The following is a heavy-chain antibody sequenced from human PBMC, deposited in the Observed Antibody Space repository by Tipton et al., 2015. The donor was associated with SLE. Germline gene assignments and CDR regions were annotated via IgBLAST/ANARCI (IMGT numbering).Heavy chain of an antibody. CDR1: GYSFTSYY. J-gene: IGHJ3*02. CDR3: ARVVVGPATAFDI. CDR2: IHPGDSDT. Sequence: QLVQSGAEVTKPGESLKISCKGFGYSFTSYYIAWVRQMPGKGLEWVGIIHPGDSDTRYSPSFQGQVTISADKSISTAYLQWSSLKASDTAMYYCARVVVGPATAFDIWGQGTMVTVSS. D-gene: IGHD2-15*01. V-gene: IGHV5-51*01.